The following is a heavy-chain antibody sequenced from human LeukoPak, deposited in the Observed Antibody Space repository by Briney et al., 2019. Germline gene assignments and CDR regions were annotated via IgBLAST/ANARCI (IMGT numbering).Heavy chain of an antibody. D-gene: IGHD2-2*01. J-gene: IGHJ4*02. V-gene: IGHV4-34*01. CDR2: INPGGST. CDR1: GGSFSGYY. Sequence: SETLSLTCAVYGGSFSGYYWSWIRQPPGKGLEWIGEINPGGSTNYNPSLKTRFTISVDTSKNQFSLKLSSVTAADTAVYYCARADSTQTFPFVSWGQGTLVTVSS. CDR3: ARADSTQTFPFVS.